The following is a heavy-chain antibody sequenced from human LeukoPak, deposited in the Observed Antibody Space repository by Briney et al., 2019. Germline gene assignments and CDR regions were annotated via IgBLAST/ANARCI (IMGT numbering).Heavy chain of an antibody. D-gene: IGHD6-19*01. CDR1: GFTFSSYG. Sequence: PGGSLRLSCAASGFTFSSYGMHWVRRAPGKGLGWVAIISYDGSNKYYADSVKGRFTISRDNSKNTLYLQMNSLRAEDTAVYYCAKDHYSSGWYFDYWGQGTLVTVSS. CDR3: AKDHYSSGWYFDY. J-gene: IGHJ4*02. V-gene: IGHV3-30*18. CDR2: ISYDGSNK.